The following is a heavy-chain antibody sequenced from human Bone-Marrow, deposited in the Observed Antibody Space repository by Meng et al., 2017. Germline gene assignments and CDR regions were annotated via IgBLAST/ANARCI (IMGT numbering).Heavy chain of an antibody. CDR1: GGSLNYYF. D-gene: IGHD1-1*01. CDR3: MRGVSGTVTDY. CDR2: IKSGVYT. J-gene: IGHJ4*02. V-gene: IGHV4-34*01. Sequence: QVQVQQWGAGLWKPSETLSLPCAGYGGSLNYYFCSWIRQPPGKGLEWIGEIKSGVYTNYNPSLRSRVTISVDTSKNQFFLKLTAVAAEETVLYYGMRGVSGTVTDYWGQGTLVTVSS.